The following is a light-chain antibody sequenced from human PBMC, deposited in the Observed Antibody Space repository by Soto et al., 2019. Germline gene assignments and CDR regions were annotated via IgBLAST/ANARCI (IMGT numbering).Light chain of an antibody. CDR3: SSYTSSSTLV. V-gene: IGLV2-14*01. J-gene: IGLJ1*01. Sequence: QSVLTQPASVSGSPGQSITISCTGTSSDVGGYNYVSWYQQHPGKAPKLXIYDXXXRPSGVSNRFSGSKSGNTASLTISGXXAXXEADYYCSSYTSSSTLVFGTGTXVTVL. CDR1: SSDVGGYNY. CDR2: DXX.